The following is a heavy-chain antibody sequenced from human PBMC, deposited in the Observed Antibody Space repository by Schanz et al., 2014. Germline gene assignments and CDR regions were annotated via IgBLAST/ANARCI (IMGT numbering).Heavy chain of an antibody. V-gene: IGHV3-48*04. J-gene: IGHJ6*02. CDR2: ISSSGSTI. CDR1: GFNFKAYA. D-gene: IGHD7-27*01. Sequence: EAQLLESGGGLVQPGGSLRLSCAASGFNFKAYAMSWVRQAPGKGLEWVSYISSSGSTIYYADSVKGRFTISRDNAKNSLYLQMNSLRAEDTAVYYCARDNDMLIGNVNGDDYYYAMDVWGPGTTVTVSS. CDR3: ARDNDMLIGNVNGDDYYYAMDV.